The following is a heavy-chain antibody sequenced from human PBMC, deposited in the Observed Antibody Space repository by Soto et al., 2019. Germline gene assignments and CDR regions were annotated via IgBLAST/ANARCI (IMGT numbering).Heavy chain of an antibody. Sequence: QVQLQESGPGLVKPSQTLSLTCTVSGGSISSGGYYWSWIRQHPGKGLEWIGYIYYSGSTYYNPSLKSRVTIAVDTSKNQFSLKLSSVTAADTAVYYCAREREQNYCSSTSCDLGGGMDVWGQGTTVTVSS. CDR2: IYYSGST. CDR3: AREREQNYCSSTSCDLGGGMDV. D-gene: IGHD2-2*01. V-gene: IGHV4-31*03. J-gene: IGHJ6*02. CDR1: GGSISSGGYY.